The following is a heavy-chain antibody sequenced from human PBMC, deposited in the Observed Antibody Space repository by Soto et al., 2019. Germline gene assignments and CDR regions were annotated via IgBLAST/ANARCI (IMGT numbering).Heavy chain of an antibody. CDR2: IKSKTEGGTT. CDR1: GFTFSNSW. CDR3: VTSTYRYTSFRY. D-gene: IGHD5-18*01. V-gene: IGHV3-15*02. Sequence: EVQLVESGGALVKPGESLRLSCAASGFTFSNSWMSWVRQAPGKGLEWVCRIKSKTEGGTTDLAAPVKGRFNVSRDHAPNTPSLHINRLQAADISVYYCVTSTYRYTSFRYWCPGTRVTVSS. J-gene: IGHJ4*02.